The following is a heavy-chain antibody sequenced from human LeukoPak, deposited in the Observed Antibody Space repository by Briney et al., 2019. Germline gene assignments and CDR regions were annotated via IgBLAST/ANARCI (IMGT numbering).Heavy chain of an antibody. Sequence: SETLSLTCTVSGGSISSYYWSWIRQPPGKGLEWIGYIYTSGSTNYNPSLKSRVTISVDTSKNQFSLKLSSVTAAETAVYYCARGEAVFDYWGQGTLVTVSS. V-gene: IGHV4-4*09. J-gene: IGHJ4*02. CDR3: ARGEAVFDY. CDR2: IYTSGST. CDR1: GGSISSYY.